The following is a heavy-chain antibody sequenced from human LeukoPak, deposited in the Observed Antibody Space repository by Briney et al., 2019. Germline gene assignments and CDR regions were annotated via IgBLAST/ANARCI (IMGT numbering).Heavy chain of an antibody. Sequence: SETLSLTCTVSGGSISGSSYYWGWIRQPPGKGLEWIGSIYYSGSTYYNPSLKSRVTISVDTSKNQFSLKLSSVTAADTAVYYCAINPDSSSWYHNWYFDLWGRGTLVTVSS. D-gene: IGHD6-13*01. V-gene: IGHV4-39*01. CDR1: GGSISGSSYY. J-gene: IGHJ2*01. CDR2: IYYSGST. CDR3: AINPDSSSWYHNWYFDL.